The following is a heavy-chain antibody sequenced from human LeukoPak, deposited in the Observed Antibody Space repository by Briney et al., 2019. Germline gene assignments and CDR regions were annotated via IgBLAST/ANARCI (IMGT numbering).Heavy chain of an antibody. V-gene: IGHV3-11*06. Sequence: GGSLRLSCAASGFTFIDYYMSWVRQVPGKGLEWVSYVSETGSGTDYVDSVKGRFTISRDNAKNSLYLQMYSLRAEDTAVYYCARDLYSGSSPFDSWGQGKLRTVSS. D-gene: IGHD1-26*01. CDR3: ARDLYSGSSPFDS. CDR1: GFTFIDYY. J-gene: IGHJ4*02. CDR2: VSETGSGT.